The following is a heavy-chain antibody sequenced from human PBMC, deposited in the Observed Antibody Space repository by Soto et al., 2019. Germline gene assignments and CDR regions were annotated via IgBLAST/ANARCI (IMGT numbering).Heavy chain of an antibody. Sequence: EVQLLESGGGLVQPGGSLRLSCAASGFTFSSYAMSWVRQAPGKGLEWVSAISGSGGNTYYADSVKGRFTISRDNSKNTLYLQMRAEDTAVYYCAKDSGRGYSYGIFDYWGQGALVTVSS. CDR2: ISGSGGNT. J-gene: IGHJ4*02. D-gene: IGHD5-18*01. V-gene: IGHV3-23*01. CDR3: AKDSGRGYSYGIFDY. CDR1: GFTFSSYA.